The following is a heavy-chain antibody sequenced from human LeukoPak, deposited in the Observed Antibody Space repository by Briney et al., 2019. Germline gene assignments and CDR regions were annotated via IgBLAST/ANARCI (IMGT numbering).Heavy chain of an antibody. CDR1: GYTFTSYA. V-gene: IGHV1-46*01. Sequence: GASVKVSCKASGYTFTSYAMHWVRQAPGQGLEWMGIINPSGGSTSYAQKFQGRVTMTRDMSTSTVYMELSSLRSEDTAVYYCARASGDSSGWSNAFDIWGQGTMVTVSS. CDR2: INPSGGST. D-gene: IGHD6-19*01. CDR3: ARASGDSSGWSNAFDI. J-gene: IGHJ3*02.